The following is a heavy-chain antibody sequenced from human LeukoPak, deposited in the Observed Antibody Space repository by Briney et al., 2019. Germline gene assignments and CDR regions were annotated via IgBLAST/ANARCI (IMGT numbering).Heavy chain of an antibody. J-gene: IGHJ4*02. D-gene: IGHD2-2*01. CDR1: GGSISSYY. CDR2: IYYSVSI. Sequence: SEALSVTCTVPGGSISSYYWCWIRQPPGRGLWRSGQIYYSVSINYTPSPKSRVTISVHATKNLFSLKLSSVTAADTAVYYCARGMSGQGYCSSTSCYPGPYFDYWGQGTLVAVSS. CDR3: ARGMSGQGYCSSTSCYPGPYFDY. V-gene: IGHV4-59*01.